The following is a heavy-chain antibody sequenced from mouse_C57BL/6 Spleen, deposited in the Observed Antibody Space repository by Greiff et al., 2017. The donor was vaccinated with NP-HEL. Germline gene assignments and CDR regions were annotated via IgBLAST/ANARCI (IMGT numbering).Heavy chain of an antibody. J-gene: IGHJ3*01. CDR2: INPSSGYT. V-gene: IGHV1-4*01. CDR3: ARSDGNYGFAY. CDR1: GYTFTSYT. D-gene: IGHD2-1*01. Sequence: VQLQESGAELARPGASVKMSCKASGYTFTSYTMHWVKQRPGQGLEWIGYINPSSGYTKYNQKFKDKATLTADKSSSTAYMQLSSLTSEDSAVYYCARSDGNYGFAYWGQGTLVTVSA.